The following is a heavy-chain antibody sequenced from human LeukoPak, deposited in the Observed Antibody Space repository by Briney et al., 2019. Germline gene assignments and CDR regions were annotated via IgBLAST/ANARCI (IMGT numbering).Heavy chain of an antibody. CDR3: ARGEWYFDH. CDR1: GFIFSSRW. CDR2: IKTDRSEI. V-gene: IGHV3-7*04. Sequence: GGSLRLSCAASGFIFSSRWMSWVRQAPGKGLEWVANIKTDRSEIYYVDSVKGRFTISRDNAKNSLFLQMDSLRDEDTAVYYCARGEWYFDHWSRGTLATVS. J-gene: IGHJ2*01.